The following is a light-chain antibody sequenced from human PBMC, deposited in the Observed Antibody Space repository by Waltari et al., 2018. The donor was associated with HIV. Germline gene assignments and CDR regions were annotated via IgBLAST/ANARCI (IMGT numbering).Light chain of an antibody. Sequence: EIVLTQSPATLSLSPGQRATLSCRASQSIYVHLGWYLHKPGQPPRLLVYDSSKRVTDIPARFSGSGSGANFTLTISSLEPEDFAVYYCQHRSSWPPTFGGGTRIEI. CDR3: QHRSSWPPT. CDR1: QSIYVH. V-gene: IGKV3-11*01. CDR2: DSS. J-gene: IGKJ4*01.